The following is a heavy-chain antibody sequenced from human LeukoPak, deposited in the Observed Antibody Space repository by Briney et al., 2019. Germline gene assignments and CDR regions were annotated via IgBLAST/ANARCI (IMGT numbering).Heavy chain of an antibody. CDR3: ARVSLSTPGAFDI. D-gene: IGHD3-16*01. CDR2: ISSSSSYI. CDR1: GFTFSNAW. V-gene: IGHV3-21*01. Sequence: GGSLRLSCAASGFTFSNAWMSWVRQAPGKGLEWVSSISSSSSYIYYADSVKGRFTISRDNAKNSLYLQMNSLRAEDTAVYYCARVSLSTPGAFDIWGQGTMVTVSS. J-gene: IGHJ3*02.